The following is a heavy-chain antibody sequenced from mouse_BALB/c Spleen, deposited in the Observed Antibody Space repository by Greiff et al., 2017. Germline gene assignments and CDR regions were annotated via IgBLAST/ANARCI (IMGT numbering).Heavy chain of an antibody. CDR1: GFTFKDTY. J-gene: IGHJ3*01. V-gene: IGHV14-3*02. Sequence: VQLQQSGAELVKPGASVKLSCTASGFTFKDTYMHWVRQRPEQGLEWIGRIDPANGNTKYDPKFQGKATITADTSSNTAYLQLSSLTSEDTAVYYCARFYYYGSSYGTYWGQGTLVTVSA. CDR2: IDPANGNT. CDR3: ARFYYYGSSYGTY. D-gene: IGHD1-1*01.